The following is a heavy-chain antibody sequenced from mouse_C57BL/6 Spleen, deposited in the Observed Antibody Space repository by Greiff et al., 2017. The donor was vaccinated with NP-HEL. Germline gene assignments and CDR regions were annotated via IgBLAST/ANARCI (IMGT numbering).Heavy chain of an antibody. CDR2: IYPGSGST. D-gene: IGHD2-3*01. Sequence: QVQLQQPGAELVKPGASVKMSCKASGYTFTSYWITWVKQRPGQGLEWIGDIYPGSGSTNYNEKFKSKATLTVDTSSSTAYMQLSSLTSEDSAVYYCARSRWLLEELDAMDYWGQGTSVTVSS. CDR3: ARSRWLLEELDAMDY. CDR1: GYTFTSYW. J-gene: IGHJ4*01. V-gene: IGHV1-55*01.